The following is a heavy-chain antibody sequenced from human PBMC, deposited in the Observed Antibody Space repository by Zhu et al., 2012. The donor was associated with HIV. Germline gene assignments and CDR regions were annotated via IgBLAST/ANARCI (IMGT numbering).Heavy chain of an antibody. V-gene: IGHV4-30-4*01. CDR1: GASISSNNYY. Sequence: QVQLQESGPELVKPSQTLSLTCTVSGASISSNNYYWSWIRQPPGKGLEWIGYIYFTGNTYYNASLENRLTISIDTSKNQFSLKLNSVTAADTAVYYCARNRETPTGLSAEFDYWGLGSPGHRLL. J-gene: IGHJ4*02. CDR3: ARNRETPTGLSAEFDY. D-gene: IGHD1-1*01. CDR2: IYFTGNT.